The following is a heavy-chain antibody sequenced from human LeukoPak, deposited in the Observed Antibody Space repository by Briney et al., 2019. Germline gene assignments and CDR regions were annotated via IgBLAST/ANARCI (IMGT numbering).Heavy chain of an antibody. J-gene: IGHJ4*02. CDR1: GFTFSSYA. CDR2: ISGSGGST. CDR3: AKGEVVVWFGEFQDPFDY. Sequence: GGSLRLSCAASGFTFSSYAMSWVRQAPGKGLEWVSAISGSGGSTYYADSVKGRFTISRDNSKNTLYLQMNSLRAEDTAVYYCAKGEVVVWFGEFQDPFDYWGQGTLVTVSS. V-gene: IGHV3-23*01. D-gene: IGHD3-10*01.